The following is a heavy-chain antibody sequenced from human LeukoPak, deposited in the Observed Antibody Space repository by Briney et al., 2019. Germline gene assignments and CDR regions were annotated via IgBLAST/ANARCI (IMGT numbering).Heavy chain of an antibody. V-gene: IGHV4-59*05. CDR2: IYYSGST. CDR3: AGSRFLEWFFDY. J-gene: IGHJ4*02. Sequence: SETLSLTCTVSGGSISSYYWSWIRRPPGKGLEWIGSIYYSGSTYYNPSLKSRVTISVDTSKNQFSLKLSSVTAADTAVYYCAGSRFLEWFFDYWGQGTLVTVSS. CDR1: GGSISSYY. D-gene: IGHD3-3*01.